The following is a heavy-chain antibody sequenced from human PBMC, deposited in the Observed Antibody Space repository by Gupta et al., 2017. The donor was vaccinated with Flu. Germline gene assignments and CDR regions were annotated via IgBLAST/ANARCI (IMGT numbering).Heavy chain of an antibody. CDR3: ARRGLFGDYGGY. V-gene: IGHV1-69*01. J-gene: IGHJ4*02. D-gene: IGHD4-17*01. CDR2: LNPVFDTI. Sequence: QVQLVQSGAEMKRPGSSVKVSCKASGGAFNTYALNWVRQAPGQGLEWIGGLNPVFDTISYAKKFQGRVTISADESTSTGYMELRSLRSGDTAVYYCARRGLFGDYGGYWGQGTLVTVSS. CDR1: GGAFNTYA.